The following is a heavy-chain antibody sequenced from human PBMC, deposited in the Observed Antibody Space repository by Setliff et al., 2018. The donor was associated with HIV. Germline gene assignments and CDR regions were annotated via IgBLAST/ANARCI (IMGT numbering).Heavy chain of an antibody. CDR2: IYHSGST. Sequence: PSETLSLTCAVSAYSISSGYYWGWIRQPPGKGLEWIGSIYHSGSTYYNPSLMSRVTISVDTSKNQFSLKLRSVTAADTAVYYCARQWRDQYNSGVSTEYFQLWGLGTLVTVSS. V-gene: IGHV4-38-2*01. D-gene: IGHD3-22*01. CDR1: AYSISSGYY. J-gene: IGHJ1*01. CDR3: ARQWRDQYNSGVSTEYFQL.